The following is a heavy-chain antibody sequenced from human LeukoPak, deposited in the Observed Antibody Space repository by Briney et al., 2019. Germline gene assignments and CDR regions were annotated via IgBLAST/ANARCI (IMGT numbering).Heavy chain of an antibody. D-gene: IGHD4-17*01. V-gene: IGHV3-21*01. CDR1: GFTFSSYW. Sequence: GGSLRLSCAASGFTFSSYWMSWVRQAPGKGLEWVSSISSSSSYIYYADSVKGRFTISRDNAKNSLYLQMNSLRAEDTAVYYCAREISDYGDPLDYWGQGTLVTVSS. CDR2: ISSSSSYI. J-gene: IGHJ4*02. CDR3: AREISDYGDPLDY.